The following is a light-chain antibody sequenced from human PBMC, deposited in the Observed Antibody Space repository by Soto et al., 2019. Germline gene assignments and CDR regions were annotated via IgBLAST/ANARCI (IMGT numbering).Light chain of an antibody. J-gene: IGKJ1*01. CDR1: QSIRTY. CDR2: AAS. V-gene: IGKV1-39*01. Sequence: DIQMTQSPSSLSASVGDRVTISCRASQSIRTYVSWYQQKPGTAPKLLIRAASTLQSGVPSRFSGSGSGTDFTLTISSLQIEECATDFCQQTDSTPQTFGQGTNVEI. CDR3: QQTDSTPQT.